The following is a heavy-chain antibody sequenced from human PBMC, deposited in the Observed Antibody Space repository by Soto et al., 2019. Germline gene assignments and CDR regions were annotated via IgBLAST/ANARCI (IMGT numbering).Heavy chain of an antibody. CDR2: IIPIFGTA. J-gene: IGHJ4*02. D-gene: IGHD6-6*01. V-gene: IGHV1-69*13. CDR1: GGTFSIYA. Sequence: SVKVSCKASGGTFSIYAISGVLQSPGQWLEWMGGIIPIFGTANYAQKFQGRVTITADESTSTAYMELSSLRSEDTAVYYCAREAARPHYFDYWGQGTLVTVSS. CDR3: AREAARPHYFDY.